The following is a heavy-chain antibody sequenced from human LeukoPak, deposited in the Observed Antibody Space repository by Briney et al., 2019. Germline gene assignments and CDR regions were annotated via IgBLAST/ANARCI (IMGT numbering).Heavy chain of an antibody. D-gene: IGHD3-9*01. V-gene: IGHV1-2*06. CDR2: INPNSGGT. CDR1: GYTFTGYY. CDR3: ARGEANGLRYFDWLLD. J-gene: IGHJ4*02. Sequence: VASVKVSCKASGYTFTGYYMHWVRQAPGQGLEWMGRINPNSGGTNYAQKFQGRVTMTSDTSISTAYMDLSRLRSDDTAAYYCARGEANGLRYFDWLLDWGQGTLVTVSS.